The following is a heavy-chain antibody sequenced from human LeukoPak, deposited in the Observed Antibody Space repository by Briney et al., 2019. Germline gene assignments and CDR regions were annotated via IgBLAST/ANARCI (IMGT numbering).Heavy chain of an antibody. CDR2: MNPSGST. V-gene: IGHV4-34*01. CDR3: ARGRQDVSMIVVVMTAVSYYLDV. Sequence: SETLSLTCAVYGGSFSGYYWTWIRQTPEKGLEWIGEMNPSGSTNYNPSLKSRVTISVDTSKNQFSLELSSVTAADTAVYYCARGRQDVSMIVVVMTAVSYYLDVWGKGTTVTVS. J-gene: IGHJ6*03. D-gene: IGHD3-22*01. CDR1: GGSFSGYY.